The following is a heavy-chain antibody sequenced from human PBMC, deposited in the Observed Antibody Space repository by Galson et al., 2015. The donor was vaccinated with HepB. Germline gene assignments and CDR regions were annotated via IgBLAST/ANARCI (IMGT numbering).Heavy chain of an antibody. V-gene: IGHV3-73*01. Sequence: SLRLSCAASGFTFSDSSVHWVRQASGKGLEWLGRIRDKTNTYATAYAESMKGRFTISRDNSKNTAYLQMKSLKTENTAVYYCIRLGGGNAGWGKGTLVTVSS. CDR3: IRLGGGNAG. CDR2: IRDKTNTYAT. J-gene: IGHJ4*02. CDR1: GFTFSDSS. D-gene: IGHD2-15*01.